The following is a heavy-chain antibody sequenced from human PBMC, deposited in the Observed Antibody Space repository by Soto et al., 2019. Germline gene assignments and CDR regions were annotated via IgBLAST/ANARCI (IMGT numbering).Heavy chain of an antibody. CDR2: TYYSGST. Sequence: SETLSLTCTVSGGSMIAYYWNWMRQPPGKGLQWIGYTYYSGSTTYNPSLKSRVTISVDSSKNQFSLKLDSVTPADTAVYYCARVRGTAGKRYFDYWGPGTLVTAPQ. D-gene: IGHD6-13*01. CDR1: GGSMIAYY. V-gene: IGHV4-59*01. J-gene: IGHJ4*02. CDR3: ARVRGTAGKRYFDY.